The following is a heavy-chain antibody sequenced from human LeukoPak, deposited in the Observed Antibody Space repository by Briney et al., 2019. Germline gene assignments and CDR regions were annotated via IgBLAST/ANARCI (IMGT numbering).Heavy chain of an antibody. J-gene: IGHJ6*02. CDR3: ERQKWEQQGRDYYFNGLDV. V-gene: IGHV4-34*01. CDR2: INHSGST. CDR1: GGSFSGYY. D-gene: IGHD1/OR15-1a*01. Sequence: SETLSLTCAVYGGSFSGYYWSWIRQPPGKGLEWIGEINHSGSTNYNPSLKSRVTISVGTSKNQFSLKLSSVTAADTDVYYCERQKWEQQGRDYYFNGLDVWGPGTTVIVSS.